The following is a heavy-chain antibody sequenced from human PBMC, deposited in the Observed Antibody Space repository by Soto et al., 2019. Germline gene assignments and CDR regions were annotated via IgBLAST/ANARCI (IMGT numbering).Heavy chain of an antibody. CDR1: GYTFINYG. V-gene: IGHV1-18*01. Sequence: QVQLVQSGGEVKKPGASVKVSCKASGYTFINYGITWVRQAPGQGLEWLAWINAYIAKTDNAQKVQGRVTMTADTATSTASLELRTLTFDDTAVYYCASGDGDTLDYWGQGTVVTVSS. J-gene: IGHJ4*02. CDR3: ASGDGDTLDY. D-gene: IGHD2-21*02. CDR2: INAYIAKT.